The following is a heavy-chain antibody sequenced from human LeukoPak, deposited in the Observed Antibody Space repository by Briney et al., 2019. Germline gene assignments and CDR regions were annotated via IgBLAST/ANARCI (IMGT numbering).Heavy chain of an antibody. CDR2: MYYSGST. CDR1: GGSISSYY. CDR3: ARDVGATPGYFDY. V-gene: IGHV4-59*01. D-gene: IGHD1-26*01. Sequence: SETLSLTCTVSGGSISSYYWSWIRQPPGKGLEWIGYMYYSGSTNYNPSTNYNPSLKSRVTISVDTSKNQFSLKLSSVTAADTAVYYCARDVGATPGYFDYWGQGTLVTVSS. J-gene: IGHJ4*02.